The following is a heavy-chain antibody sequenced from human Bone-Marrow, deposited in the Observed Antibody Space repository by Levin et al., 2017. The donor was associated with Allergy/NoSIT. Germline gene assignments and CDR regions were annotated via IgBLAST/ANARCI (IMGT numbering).Heavy chain of an antibody. Sequence: GGSLRLSCAASGFSFSTSEMIWVRQAPGKGLEWLSYISSGGIPIHYADSVKGRFTISRDNARNSLYLQMNSLRVEDTGFYYCARGPILDYWGQGTLVVVSS. D-gene: IGHD3-3*01. J-gene: IGHJ4*02. V-gene: IGHV3-48*03. CDR3: ARGPILDY. CDR1: GFSFSTSE. CDR2: ISSGGIPI.